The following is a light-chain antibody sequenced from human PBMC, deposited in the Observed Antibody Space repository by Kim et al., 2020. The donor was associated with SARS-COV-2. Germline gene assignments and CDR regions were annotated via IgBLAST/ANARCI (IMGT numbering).Light chain of an antibody. Sequence: SYYASWYQQKPGQAPVLVIYGKNNRPSGIPDRFSGSSSGNTASLTITGAQAEDEADYYCNSRDSSGNYVFGTGTKVTVL. CDR1: SYY. J-gene: IGLJ1*01. CDR3: NSRDSSGNYV. CDR2: GKN. V-gene: IGLV3-19*01.